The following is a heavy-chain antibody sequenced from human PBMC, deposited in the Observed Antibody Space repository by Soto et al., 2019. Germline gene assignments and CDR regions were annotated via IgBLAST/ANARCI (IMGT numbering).Heavy chain of an antibody. V-gene: IGHV3-30-3*01. J-gene: IGHJ6*02. D-gene: IGHD6-13*01. Sequence: GGAVRLSCAASVFTFSSYAMHWVRQAPGKGLEWVAVISYDGSNKYYADSVKGRFTISRDNSKDTLYLQMNSLRAEDTAVYYCARDREYSSSWSFVPYYYYGMDVWGQGTTVTVSS. CDR3: ARDREYSSSWSFVPYYYYGMDV. CDR1: VFTFSSYA. CDR2: ISYDGSNK.